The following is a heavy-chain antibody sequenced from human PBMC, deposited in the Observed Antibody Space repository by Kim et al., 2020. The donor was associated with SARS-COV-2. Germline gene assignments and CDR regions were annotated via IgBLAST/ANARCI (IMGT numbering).Heavy chain of an antibody. CDR3: SRDNLGFDY. CDR2: IHPSGST. V-gene: IGHV1-46*01. Sequence: ASVKVSCKVSGYRFTTYYLHWVRQAPGQGLEWMGVIHPSGSTNYAQKFQGRVTITRDTSTGTVYMELSSLRSEDTAVYYCSRDNLGFDYWGQGTQIIVSS. CDR1: GYRFTTYY. J-gene: IGHJ4*02.